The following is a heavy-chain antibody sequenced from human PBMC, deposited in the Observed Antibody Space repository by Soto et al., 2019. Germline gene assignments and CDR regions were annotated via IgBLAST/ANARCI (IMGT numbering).Heavy chain of an antibody. CDR1: GFSLTTDRVG. CDR2: IYWDDSK. V-gene: IGHV2-5*02. J-gene: IGHJ4*02. D-gene: IGHD1-26*01. Sequence: QITLKESGPTLVKPTQTLTLTCTFSGFSLTTDRVGVGWIRQPPGEALEWLAVIYWDDSKTYRTSLESRLTITKDTSKNQVALTMTNMDSLYTATYYCAHAYGGRSLYWGQGTLVTVSS. CDR3: AHAYGGRSLY.